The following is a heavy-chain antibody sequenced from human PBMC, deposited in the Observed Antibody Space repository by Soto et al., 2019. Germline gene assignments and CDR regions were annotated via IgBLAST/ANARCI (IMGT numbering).Heavy chain of an antibody. D-gene: IGHD6-13*01. CDR2: INHSGST. V-gene: IGHV4-34*01. Sequence: SETLSLTCAIYGGSFSGYYWSWLRQPPGKGLEWIGEINHSGSTNYNPSLKSRVTISADTSKNQFSLKLSSVSAADTAVYYCRRSSRYSTDVWGQGTTVTVSS. J-gene: IGHJ6*02. CDR3: RRSSRYSTDV. CDR1: GGSFSGYY.